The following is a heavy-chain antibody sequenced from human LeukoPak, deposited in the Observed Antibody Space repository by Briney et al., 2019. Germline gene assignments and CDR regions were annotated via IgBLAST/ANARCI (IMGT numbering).Heavy chain of an antibody. CDR2: IKSKTDGGTT. V-gene: IGHV3-15*01. Sequence: GGSLRLSCAASAFTFSNAWMSWVRQAPGKGLEWVGRIKSKTDGGTTDYAAPVKGRFTISRDDSKNTPYLQMNSLKTEDTAVYYCTTSGPLAVARSRPLKKIFDYWGQGTLVTVSS. D-gene: IGHD6-19*01. CDR1: AFTFSNAW. J-gene: IGHJ4*02. CDR3: TTSGPLAVARSRPLKKIFDY.